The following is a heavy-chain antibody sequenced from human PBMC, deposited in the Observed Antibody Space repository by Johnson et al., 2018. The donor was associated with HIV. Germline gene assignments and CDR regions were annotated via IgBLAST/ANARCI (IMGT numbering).Heavy chain of an antibody. V-gene: IGHV3-30-3*01. CDR3: ARDQNIVLMVYAAPGAFDI. J-gene: IGHJ3*02. Sequence: QVQLVESGGDVVQPGRSLRLSCVVSGFTFSSYPMHWVRQAPGKGLEWVAIISYDGSNKYYADSVKGRFTISRDNSKNTLYLQMNSLRAEDTAVYYCARDQNIVLMVYAAPGAFDIWGQGTMVTVSS. D-gene: IGHD2-8*01. CDR2: ISYDGSNK. CDR1: GFTFSSYP.